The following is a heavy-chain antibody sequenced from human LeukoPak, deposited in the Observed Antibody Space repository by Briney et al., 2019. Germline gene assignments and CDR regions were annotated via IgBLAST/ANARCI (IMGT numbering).Heavy chain of an antibody. CDR2: EYYLGSP. J-gene: IGHJ5*02. D-gene: IGHD3-16*01. Sequence: SETLSLICTVSGGSVSSNTHHWGWIRQPPGKGLERIGREYYLGSPYSNPSLKSRVTISVDTSKNHFSLKVRSVTAADTAVYYWARQVEKNYGDWFDPWGQGTLVTVSS. CDR3: ARQVEKNYGDWFDP. CDR1: GGSVSSNTHH. V-gene: IGHV4-39*01.